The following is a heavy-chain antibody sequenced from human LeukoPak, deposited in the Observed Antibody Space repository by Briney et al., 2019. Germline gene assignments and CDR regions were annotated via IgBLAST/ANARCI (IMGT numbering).Heavy chain of an antibody. Sequence: SQTLSLTCAVSGGSISSGRYYWSWIRQPAGKGLEWIGRFYPGGNTNYNPSLKSRVTISLDTSKNQFSLRLSSVTAADTAVYYCASGWVPYYFDYWGQGTLVTVSS. J-gene: IGHJ4*02. D-gene: IGHD6-19*01. CDR3: ASGWVPYYFDY. CDR1: GGSISSGRYY. CDR2: FYPGGNT. V-gene: IGHV4-61*02.